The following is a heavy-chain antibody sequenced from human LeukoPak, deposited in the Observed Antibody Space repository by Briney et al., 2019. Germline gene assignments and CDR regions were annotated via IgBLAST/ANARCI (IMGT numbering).Heavy chain of an antibody. CDR3: ARAAYYYGSGSYPKPTTKNYYYYYMDV. CDR2: ISAYNGNT. D-gene: IGHD3-10*01. CDR1: GYTFTIYG. V-gene: IGHV1-18*01. J-gene: IGHJ6*03. Sequence: ASVKVSCKASGYTFTIYGISWVRQAPGQGREGMGWISAYNGNTNYAQKLQGRVTMTTDTSTSTAYMELRSLRSDHTAVYYCARAAYYYGSGSYPKPTTKNYYYYYMDVWGKGTTVTVSS.